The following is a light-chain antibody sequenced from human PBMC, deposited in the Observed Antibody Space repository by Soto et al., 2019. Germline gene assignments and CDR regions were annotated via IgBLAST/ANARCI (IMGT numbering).Light chain of an antibody. CDR2: DNN. CDR1: SSNIGNNY. J-gene: IGLJ3*02. CDR3: GTWDSSLSAGGV. Sequence: QSVLTQPPSVSAAPGQKVTISCSGSSSNIGNNYVSWYQQLPATAPKLLIYDNNKRPSGIPDRFSGSKSGTSATLGITGLQTGDEADYYCGTWDSSLSAGGVFGGGTKVTVL. V-gene: IGLV1-51*01.